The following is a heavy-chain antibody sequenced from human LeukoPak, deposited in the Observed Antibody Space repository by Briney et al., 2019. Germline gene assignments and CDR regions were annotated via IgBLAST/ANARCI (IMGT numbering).Heavy chain of an antibody. CDR3: ARVAPQLRFLEWFWTN. CDR2: MKQDGSEK. J-gene: IGHJ4*02. D-gene: IGHD3-3*01. CDR1: GFTFSSYG. Sequence: PGGSLRLSCAASGFTFSSYGMHWARQAPGKGLEWVANMKQDGSEKYYVDSVKGRFTISRDNAKNSLYLQMNSLRAEDTAVYYCARVAPQLRFLEWFWTNWGQGTLVTVSS. V-gene: IGHV3-7*01.